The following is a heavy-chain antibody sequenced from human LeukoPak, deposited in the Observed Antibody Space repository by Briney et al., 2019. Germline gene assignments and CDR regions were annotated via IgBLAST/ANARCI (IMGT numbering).Heavy chain of an antibody. Sequence: SETLSLTCTVSGGSISSSSYYWGWIRQPPGKGLEWIGYIYYSGSTNYNPSLKSRVTISVDTSKNQFSLKLSSVTAADTAVYYCARDRSGFGEDYYYYYMDVWGKGTTVTVSS. D-gene: IGHD3-10*01. CDR1: GGSISSSSYY. V-gene: IGHV4-61*01. CDR3: ARDRSGFGEDYYYYYMDV. J-gene: IGHJ6*03. CDR2: IYYSGST.